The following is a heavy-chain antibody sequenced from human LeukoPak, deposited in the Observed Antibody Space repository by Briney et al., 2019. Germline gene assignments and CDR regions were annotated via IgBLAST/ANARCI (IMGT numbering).Heavy chain of an antibody. CDR3: ARTIPVADHFDY. Sequence: GASVKVSCKVSGYALTELSMHWVRQAPGQGLEWMGIINPSGGSTSYAQKFQGRVTMTRDTSTSTVYMELSSLRSEDTAVYYCARTIPVADHFDYWGQGTLVTVSS. J-gene: IGHJ4*02. V-gene: IGHV1-46*01. D-gene: IGHD4/OR15-4a*01. CDR1: GYALTELS. CDR2: INPSGGST.